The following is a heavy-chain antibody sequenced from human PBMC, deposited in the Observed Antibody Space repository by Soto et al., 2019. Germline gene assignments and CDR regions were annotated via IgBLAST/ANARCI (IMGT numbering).Heavy chain of an antibody. CDR2: ISGSGGTT. CDR3: AKDQAAAGTISRYFQH. V-gene: IGHV3-23*01. CDR1: GFSFSTYA. D-gene: IGHD6-13*01. J-gene: IGHJ1*01. Sequence: EVQLLESGGGLVQPEGSLRLSCAASGFSFSTYAMSWVRQAPGKGLEWVSGISGSGGTTYYADSVKGRFTMSRDNSKNTLYLQVNSLRAEDTAVYYCAKDQAAAGTISRYFQHWGQGTLVTVSS.